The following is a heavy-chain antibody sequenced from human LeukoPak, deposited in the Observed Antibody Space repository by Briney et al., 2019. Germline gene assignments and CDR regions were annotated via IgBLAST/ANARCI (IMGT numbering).Heavy chain of an antibody. J-gene: IGHJ4*02. CDR2: ISSSSSYI. V-gene: IGHV3-21*01. D-gene: IGHD6-13*01. Sequence: PGGSLRLSCAASGFTFNSYGMNWVRQAPGKGLEWVSSISSSSSYIYHADSVKGRLTISRDNAKNSLYLQMNSLRDEDTAVYYCARARSIAAAGLLVDWGQGTLVTVSS. CDR1: GFTFNSYG. CDR3: ARARSIAAAGLLVD.